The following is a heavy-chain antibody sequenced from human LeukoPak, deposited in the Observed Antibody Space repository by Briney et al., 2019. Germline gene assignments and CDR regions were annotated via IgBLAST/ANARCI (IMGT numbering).Heavy chain of an antibody. CDR1: GGSISSSSYY. V-gene: IGHV4-39*07. J-gene: IGHJ4*02. CDR2: IYYSGST. D-gene: IGHD5-18*01. CDR3: ARGLPPYRAYSDY. Sequence: PSETLSPTCTVSGGSISSSSYYWGWIRQPPGKGLEWIGSIYYSGSTYYNPSLKSRVTISVDTSKNQLSLKLSSVTAADTAVYYCARGLPPYRAYSDYWGQGTLVTVSS.